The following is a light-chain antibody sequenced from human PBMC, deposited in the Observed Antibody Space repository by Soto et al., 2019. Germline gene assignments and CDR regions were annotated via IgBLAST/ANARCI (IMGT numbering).Light chain of an antibody. CDR1: QGISSR. J-gene: IGKJ4*01. Sequence: DIQMTQSPSSVSASVGDRVNITCRASQGISSRLVWYQQKPGRAPQLLIYAASSLQSGVPSRFSGSGSGTDFTLTISTLQPEDFGTYFCQQAYSFPLTFGGGTKVEIK. CDR3: QQAYSFPLT. V-gene: IGKV1D-12*01. CDR2: AAS.